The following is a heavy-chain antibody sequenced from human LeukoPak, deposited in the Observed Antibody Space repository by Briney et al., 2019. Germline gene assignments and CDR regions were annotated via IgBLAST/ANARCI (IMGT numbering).Heavy chain of an antibody. D-gene: IGHD2-21*01. V-gene: IGHV3-23*01. CDR3: ARVVVIDLQYYFDY. J-gene: IGHJ4*02. Sequence: PGGSLRLSCAASGFTFSNYSMNWVRQAPGKGLEWVSAISGSGGSTYYADSVKGRFTISRDNSKNTLYLQMNSLRAEDTAVYYCARVVVIDLQYYFDYWGQGTLVTVSS. CDR2: ISGSGGST. CDR1: GFTFSNYS.